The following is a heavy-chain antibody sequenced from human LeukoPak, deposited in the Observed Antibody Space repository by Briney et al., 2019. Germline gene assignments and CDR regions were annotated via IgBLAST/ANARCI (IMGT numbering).Heavy chain of an antibody. J-gene: IGHJ5*02. CDR2: IYYSGST. D-gene: IGHD5-24*01. CDR3: ARDHGRDGVRHNWFDP. V-gene: IGHV4-59*01. CDR1: GGSISSYY. Sequence: PSETLSLTCTVSGGSISSYYWSWIRQPPGKGLEWIGYIYYSGSTNYNPSLKSRVTISVDTSKNQFSLKLSSVTAADTAVYYCARDHGRDGVRHNWFDPWGQGTLVTVSS.